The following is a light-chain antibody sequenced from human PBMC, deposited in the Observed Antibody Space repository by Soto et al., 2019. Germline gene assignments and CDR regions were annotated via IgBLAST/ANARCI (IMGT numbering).Light chain of an antibody. J-gene: IGKJ4*01. Sequence: DIQMTQSPSSVASSIGDRVTITFRASQGIRNWLAWYQQTPGKAPELLIFAASSLQSGVPSRFSGSGSGTDFTLTISSLQPEDFATYYCQQSYSTPLTFGGRTKVDI. V-gene: IGKV1-12*01. CDR3: QQSYSTPLT. CDR2: AAS. CDR1: QGIRNW.